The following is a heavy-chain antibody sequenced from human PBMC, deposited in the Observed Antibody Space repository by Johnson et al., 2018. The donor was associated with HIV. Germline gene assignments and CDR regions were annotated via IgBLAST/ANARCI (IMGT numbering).Heavy chain of an antibody. J-gene: IGHJ3*02. CDR1: GFTFSSYG. CDR3: AKDRRSVNRKDAFDI. CDR2: IWYDGRNN. V-gene: IGHV3-33*06. D-gene: IGHD1-14*01. Sequence: QVQLVESGGGVVQPGRSLRLSCAASGFTFSSYGMHWVRQAPGKGLEWVAVIWYDGRNNYYADSVTGRFTISRDNSKNTLYLQMSSLSAEDTAVYYCAKDRRSVNRKDAFDIWGQGTMVTVSS.